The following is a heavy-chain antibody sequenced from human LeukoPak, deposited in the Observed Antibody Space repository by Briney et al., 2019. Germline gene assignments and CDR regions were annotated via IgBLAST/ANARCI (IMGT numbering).Heavy chain of an antibody. Sequence: GGSLRLSCAASGFTFSSYAMSWVRQAPGKGLEWVSAISGSGGSTYYADPVKGRFTISRDNSKNTLYLQMNSLRAEDTAVYYCAKSPPGIAAAVAWFDPWGQGTLVTVSS. CDR1: GFTFSSYA. J-gene: IGHJ5*02. V-gene: IGHV3-23*01. CDR3: AKSPPGIAAAVAWFDP. D-gene: IGHD6-13*01. CDR2: ISGSGGST.